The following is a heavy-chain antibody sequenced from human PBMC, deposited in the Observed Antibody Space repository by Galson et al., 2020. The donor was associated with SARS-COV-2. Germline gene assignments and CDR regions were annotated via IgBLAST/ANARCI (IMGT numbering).Heavy chain of an antibody. CDR1: GYTFNRYG. J-gene: IGHJ4*02. CDR3: AREEDPTDFNPDFDY. V-gene: IGHV1-18*04. CDR2: ISCHNGNT. Sequence: ASVKVSCKASGYTFNRYGISWVRQAPGQGPEWLGWISCHNGNTNYPQKLQGRVTMTTDKWTNTVYMELRSLRSDDTAVYYCAREEDPTDFNPDFDYWGQGTQVTVAS. D-gene: IGHD2-21*02.